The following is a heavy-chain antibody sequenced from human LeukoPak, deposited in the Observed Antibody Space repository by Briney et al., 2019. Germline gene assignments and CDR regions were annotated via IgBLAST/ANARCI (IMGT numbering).Heavy chain of an antibody. Sequence: PGGSLRLSCAASGFTFSSYGMHWVRQAPGKGLEWVAFIRYDGSNKYYADSVKGRFTISRDNSKNTLYLQMNSLRAEDTAVYYCAKDRIAARPEYFQHWGQGTLATVSS. V-gene: IGHV3-30*02. D-gene: IGHD6-6*01. CDR3: AKDRIAARPEYFQH. CDR1: GFTFSSYG. J-gene: IGHJ1*01. CDR2: IRYDGSNK.